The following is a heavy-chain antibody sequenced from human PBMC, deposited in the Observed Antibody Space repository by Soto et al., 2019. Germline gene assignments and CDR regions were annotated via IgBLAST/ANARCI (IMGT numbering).Heavy chain of an antibody. J-gene: IGHJ6*02. CDR2: ISGYNGKT. Sequence: QVQLVQSGNEVKKPGASVNVSCKASGYSFTRYGISWVRQAPGQGREWMGWISGYNGKTKYAQNLQGRVSMTTDTSTSTAYMELRSLVSDDTAVYYCAREGDRPYYYYGMDVWGQGTTVTVSS. CDR3: AREGDRPYYYYGMDV. D-gene: IGHD3-16*01. CDR1: GYSFTRYG. V-gene: IGHV1-18*01.